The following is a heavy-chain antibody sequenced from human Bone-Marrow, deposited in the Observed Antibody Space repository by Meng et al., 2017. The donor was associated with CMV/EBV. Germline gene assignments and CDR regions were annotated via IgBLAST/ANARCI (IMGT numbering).Heavy chain of an antibody. V-gene: IGHV3-30*04. Sequence: GGSLRLSCAASGLTFSSYAMHWVRQAPGKGLEWVAVISYDGSNKYYADSVKGRFTISRDNSKNTLYLQMNSLRAEDTAVYYCARDGIAAAAYWYFDLWGRGTLVTFSS. CDR1: GLTFSSYA. J-gene: IGHJ2*01. CDR3: ARDGIAAAAYWYFDL. D-gene: IGHD6-13*01. CDR2: ISYDGSNK.